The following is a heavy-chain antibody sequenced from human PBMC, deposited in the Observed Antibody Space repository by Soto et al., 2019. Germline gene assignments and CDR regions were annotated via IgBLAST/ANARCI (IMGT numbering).Heavy chain of an antibody. CDR1: GGSISSGGYY. J-gene: IGHJ5*02. D-gene: IGHD4-17*01. V-gene: IGHV4-31*03. CDR2: IYYSGST. Sequence: TSETLSLTCTVSGGSISSGGYYWSWIRQHPGKGLEWIGYIYYSGSTYYNPSLKSRVTISVDTSKNQFSLKLSSVTAADTAVYYCARDFGGDYSVGNWFDPWGQGTLVTVSS. CDR3: ARDFGGDYSVGNWFDP.